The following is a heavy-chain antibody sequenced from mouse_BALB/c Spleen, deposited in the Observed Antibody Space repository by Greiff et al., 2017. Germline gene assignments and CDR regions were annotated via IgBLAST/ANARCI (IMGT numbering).Heavy chain of an antibody. V-gene: IGHV3-2*02. J-gene: IGHJ2*01. CDR2: ISYSGST. Sequence: EVMLVESGPGLVKPSQSLSLTCTVTGYSITSDYAWNWIRQFPGNKLEWMGYISYSGSTSYNPSLKSRISITRDTSKNQFFLQLNSVTTEDTATYYCARESLLWSFYFDYWGQGTTLTVSS. CDR3: ARESLLWSFYFDY. CDR1: GYSITSDYA. D-gene: IGHD1-1*02.